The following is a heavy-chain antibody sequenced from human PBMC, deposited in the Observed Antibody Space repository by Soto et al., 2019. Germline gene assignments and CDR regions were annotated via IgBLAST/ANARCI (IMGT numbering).Heavy chain of an antibody. CDR3: ARVWWPRLTEYWYLDL. CDR1: GFTFSSYS. V-gene: IGHV3-21*01. CDR2: INSSSSYI. Sequence: EVQLVESGGGLVKPGGSLRLSCAASGFTFSSYSMNWVRQAPGKGLEWVSSINSSSSYIYYADSVKGRFTISRDNAKNSQYLQMNRLRAEDTAVYYWARVWWPRLTEYWYLDLWGRGTLVTVSS. J-gene: IGHJ2*01. D-gene: IGHD5-12*01.